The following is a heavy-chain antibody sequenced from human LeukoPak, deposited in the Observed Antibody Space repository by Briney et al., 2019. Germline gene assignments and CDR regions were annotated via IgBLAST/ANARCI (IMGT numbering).Heavy chain of an antibody. Sequence: PSETLSLTCAVYGGSFSGYYWSWIRQPPGKGLEWIGEINHSGSTNYNPSLKSRVTISVDTSKNQFSLKLSSVTAADTAVYYCAVISQWFGHQPEDVWGQGTTVTVSS. D-gene: IGHD3-10*01. CDR2: INHSGST. J-gene: IGHJ6*02. CDR1: GGSFSGYY. V-gene: IGHV4-34*01. CDR3: AVISQWFGHQPEDV.